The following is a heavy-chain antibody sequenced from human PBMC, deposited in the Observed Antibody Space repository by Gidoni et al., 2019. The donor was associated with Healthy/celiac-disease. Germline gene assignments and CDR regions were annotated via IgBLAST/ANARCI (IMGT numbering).Heavy chain of an antibody. D-gene: IGHD2-15*01. Sequence: QVQLQESGPGLVKPSQTLSLTCTVSGGSISSGEYYWSWIRQPPGKGLEWIGYIYYSGSTYYNPSLKSRVTISVDTSKNQFSLKLSSVTAADTAVYYCAREGGYCSGGSCYSGLWFDPWGQGTLVTVSS. CDR2: IYYSGST. CDR3: AREGGYCSGGSCYSGLWFDP. V-gene: IGHV4-30-4*01. J-gene: IGHJ5*02. CDR1: GGSISSGEYY.